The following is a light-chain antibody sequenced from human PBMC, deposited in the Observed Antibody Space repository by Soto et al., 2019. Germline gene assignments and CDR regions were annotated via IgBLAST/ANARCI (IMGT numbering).Light chain of an antibody. CDR3: QQRSNFFT. V-gene: IGKV3-11*01. Sequence: EIVMTQSPATLSVSPGERATLSCRASQSVSSYLAWYQQKPGQAPRLLIYDASNRATGIPARFSGSGSGTDFTLTISSLEPEDFAVYYCQQRSNFFTFGPGTKVDIK. CDR1: QSVSSY. CDR2: DAS. J-gene: IGKJ3*01.